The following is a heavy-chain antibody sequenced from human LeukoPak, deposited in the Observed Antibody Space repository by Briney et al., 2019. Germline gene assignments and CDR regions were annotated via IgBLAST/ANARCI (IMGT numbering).Heavy chain of an antibody. J-gene: IGHJ6*04. D-gene: IGHD3-10*02. CDR1: GFTFSSYS. CDR2: ISSSGSTI. Sequence: GGSLRLSCAAPGFTFSSYSMNWVRQAPGKGLEWVSYISSSGSTIYYSDSVKGRFTISRDNAKNSLYLQMNSLRAEDTAVYYCAELGITMIGGVWGKGTTVTISS. V-gene: IGHV3-48*04. CDR3: AELGITMIGGV.